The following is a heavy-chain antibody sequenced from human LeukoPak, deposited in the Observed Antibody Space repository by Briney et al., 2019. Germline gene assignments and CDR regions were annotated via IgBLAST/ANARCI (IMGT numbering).Heavy chain of an antibody. Sequence: SQTLSLTCAISGDSASSNSAGWNWIRQSPSRGLEWLGRTYYRSNWYNDYAESVKGRITINPDTSKNQFSLQLNSVTPEDTAVYYCAREIAVAGPFDYWGQGTLVTVSS. D-gene: IGHD6-19*01. V-gene: IGHV6-1*01. CDR1: GDSASSNSAG. J-gene: IGHJ4*02. CDR3: AREIAVAGPFDY. CDR2: TYYRSNWYN.